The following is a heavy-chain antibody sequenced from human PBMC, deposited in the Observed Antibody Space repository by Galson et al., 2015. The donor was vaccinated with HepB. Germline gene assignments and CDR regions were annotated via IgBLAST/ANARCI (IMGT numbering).Heavy chain of an antibody. Sequence: SLRLSCAASGFTFSSYAMSWVRQAPGKGLEWVSAISGSGGSTYYVDSVKGRFTISRDNSKNTLYLQMNSLRAEDTAVYYCAKGIGELPTYYYYYMDVWGKGTTVTVSS. CDR3: AKGIGELPTYYYYYMDV. D-gene: IGHD1-26*01. V-gene: IGHV3-23*01. CDR2: ISGSGGST. CDR1: GFTFSSYA. J-gene: IGHJ6*03.